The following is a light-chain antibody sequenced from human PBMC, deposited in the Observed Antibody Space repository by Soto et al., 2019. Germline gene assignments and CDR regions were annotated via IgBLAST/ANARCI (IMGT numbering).Light chain of an antibody. CDR3: SSYTTISTVV. J-gene: IGLJ1*01. CDR2: EVD. CDR1: SSDMCYYNY. V-gene: IGLV2-14*01. Sequence: QSALTQPASVSWSPGQSITISYTGTSSDMCYYNYVSWYQQYPGKSPKLIVYEVDNRPSGDSNRFSGSKSANAAYLTISGLQAEDEADYHCSSYTTISTVVFGAGTKVTVL.